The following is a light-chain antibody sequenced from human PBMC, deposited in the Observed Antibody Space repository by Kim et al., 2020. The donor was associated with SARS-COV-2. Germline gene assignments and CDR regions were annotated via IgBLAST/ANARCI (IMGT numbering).Light chain of an antibody. J-gene: IGLJ3*02. V-gene: IGLV6-57*03. CDR3: QSYDSSNWV. CDR2: DVN. CDR1: RGGFASNY. Sequence: GKPIPVPCTHSRGGFASNYGQLYHQRPGSAPTTVIYDVNQRPSGVPDRFSGSIDSSSNSASLTISGLKTEDEADYYCQSYDSSNWVFGGGTQLTVL.